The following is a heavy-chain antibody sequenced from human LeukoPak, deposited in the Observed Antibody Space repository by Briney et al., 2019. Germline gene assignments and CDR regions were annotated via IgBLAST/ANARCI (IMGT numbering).Heavy chain of an antibody. V-gene: IGHV3-33*01. CDR1: GFPLRSYG. D-gene: IGHD3-22*01. CDR2: IWYDGSNK. Sequence: PGRPLRLPCGAPGFPLRSYGMHWGRQAPGKGLEGGDGIWYDGSNKYYADSVKGRFTISRDNSKNTLYLQMNSLRAEDTAVYYCARDRLVDYYDSSAFDIWGQGTMVTVSS. J-gene: IGHJ3*02. CDR3: ARDRLVDYYDSSAFDI.